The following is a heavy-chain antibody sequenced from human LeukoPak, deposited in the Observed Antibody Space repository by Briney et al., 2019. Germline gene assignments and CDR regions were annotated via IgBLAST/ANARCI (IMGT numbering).Heavy chain of an antibody. CDR3: ARKSAYCSSTSCYAGYAFDI. D-gene: IGHD2-2*01. V-gene: IGHV1-8*01. CDR1: GYTFTSYD. J-gene: IGHJ3*02. CDR2: MNPNSGNT. Sequence: ASVKVSCKASGYTFTSYDINWVRQATGQGLEWMGWMNPNSGNTGYAQKFQGRVTMTRNTSISTAYMELSSLRSEDTAVYYCARKSAYCSSTSCYAGYAFDIWGQGTMVTVSS.